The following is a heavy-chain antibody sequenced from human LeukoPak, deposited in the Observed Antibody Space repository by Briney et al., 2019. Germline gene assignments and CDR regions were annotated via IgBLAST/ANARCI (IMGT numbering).Heavy chain of an antibody. D-gene: IGHD6-19*01. CDR2: VNPSGGGT. CDR1: GYTFNNYY. J-gene: IGHJ4*02. V-gene: IGHV1-46*02. Sequence: ASVKVSCKASGYTFNNYYMYWVRQAPGQGLEWMGMVNPSGGGTSYAQKFQGRVTMTRDTSTRTVYMEVSSLKPEDTAVYYCARQGAYSSAIGMGYWGQGTLVTVSS. CDR3: ARQGAYSSAIGMGY.